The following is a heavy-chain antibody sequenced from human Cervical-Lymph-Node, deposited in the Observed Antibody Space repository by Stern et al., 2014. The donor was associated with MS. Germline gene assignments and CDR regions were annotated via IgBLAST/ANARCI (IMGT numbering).Heavy chain of an antibody. Sequence: EVQLEESGGGLVQPGGSLRLSCAASGFTFSTYAFSWVRQAPGKGLEWVSSLSDRGVYTYYADSVKGRFTISRDNSKSMLYLEMQSLRAEDTAVYHCAKDLGRGVVVVPLYGLDVWGQGTTVTVSS. CDR1: GFTFSTYA. D-gene: IGHD2-2*01. CDR2: LSDRGVYT. CDR3: AKDLGRGVVVVPLYGLDV. V-gene: IGHV3-23*04. J-gene: IGHJ6*02.